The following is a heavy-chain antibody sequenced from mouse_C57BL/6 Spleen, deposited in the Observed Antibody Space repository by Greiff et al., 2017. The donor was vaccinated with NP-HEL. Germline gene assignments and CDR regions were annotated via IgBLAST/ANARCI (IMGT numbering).Heavy chain of an antibody. J-gene: IGHJ4*01. Sequence: EVKLQESGPELVKPGASVKISCKASGYSFTGYYMNWVKQSPEKSLEWIGEINPSTGGTTYNQKFKAKATLTVDKSSSTAYMQLKSLTSEDSAVYYCARSRGDYDYFLDDWGQGTSVTVSS. CDR1: GYSFTGYY. V-gene: IGHV1-42*01. CDR3: ARSRGDYDYFLDD. CDR2: INPSTGGT. D-gene: IGHD2-4*01.